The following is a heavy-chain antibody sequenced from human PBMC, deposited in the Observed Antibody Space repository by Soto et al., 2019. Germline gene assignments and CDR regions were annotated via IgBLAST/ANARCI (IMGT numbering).Heavy chain of an antibody. CDR2: IHYSGST. Sequence: PSETLSLTCTVSGGSISSSSYYWGWIRQPPGKGLEWIGSIHYSGSTYYDPSLKSRVTISVDTSKNQFSLKLSSVTAADTAVYYCARRGYYDFWSGYYTLSYFDYWGQGTLVPVSS. D-gene: IGHD3-3*01. J-gene: IGHJ4*02. CDR1: GGSISSSSYY. CDR3: ARRGYYDFWSGYYTLSYFDY. V-gene: IGHV4-39*01.